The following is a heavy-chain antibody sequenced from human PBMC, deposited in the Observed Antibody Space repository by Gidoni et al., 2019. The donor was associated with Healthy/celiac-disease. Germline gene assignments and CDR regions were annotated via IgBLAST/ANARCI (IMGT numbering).Heavy chain of an antibody. Sequence: QVTLTDSGPVLVKPTETLTLTCTVSGFSLSNARMGVSWIRQPPGKALEWLVHIFSNDEKSYSTSLKSRLTISKDTSKSQVVLTMTNMDPVETATYYCARTVDIVATIPVWYFDLWGRGTLVTVSS. V-gene: IGHV2-26*01. CDR2: IFSNDEK. J-gene: IGHJ2*01. CDR3: ARTVDIVATIPVWYFDL. D-gene: IGHD5-12*01. CDR1: GFSLSNARMG.